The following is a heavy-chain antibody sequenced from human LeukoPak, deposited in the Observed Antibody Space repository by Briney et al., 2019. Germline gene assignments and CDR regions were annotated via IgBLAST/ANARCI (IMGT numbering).Heavy chain of an antibody. D-gene: IGHD3-22*01. Sequence: SSETLSLTCAVSGYSISSGYYWGWIRQPPGKGLEWIGSMYHSGGTYYNPSLKSRVTISVDTSKNQFSLKLSSVTAADTAVYYCARQVGVYYMDVWGTGTTVTVSS. CDR2: MYHSGGT. J-gene: IGHJ6*03. V-gene: IGHV4-38-2*01. CDR3: ARQVGVYYMDV. CDR1: GYSISSGYY.